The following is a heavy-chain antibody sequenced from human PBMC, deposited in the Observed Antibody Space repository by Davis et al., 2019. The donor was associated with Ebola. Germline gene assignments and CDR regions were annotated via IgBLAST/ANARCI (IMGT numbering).Heavy chain of an antibody. D-gene: IGHD2-8*01. CDR2: IGTRSVYI. CDR3: ARRRDCSNGVCYGMDV. J-gene: IGHJ6*02. CDR1: GFSFTTYT. Sequence: GESLKISCAASGFSFTTYTMKWVRQAPGKGLEWVSSIGTRSVYIYYADSVKGRFTLSRDNAKNSLYLQMDSLRVEDTAIYYCARRRDCSNGVCYGMDVWGQGTAVTVSS. V-gene: IGHV3-21*06.